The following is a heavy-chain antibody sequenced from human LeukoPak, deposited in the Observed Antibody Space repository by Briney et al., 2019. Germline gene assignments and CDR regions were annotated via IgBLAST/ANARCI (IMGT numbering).Heavy chain of an antibody. J-gene: IGHJ4*02. D-gene: IGHD4-17*01. Sequence: PGGSLRLSCAASGFTFSDYAMHWVRQAPGKGLEWVAVISYDGSNKYYADSVQGRFTISRDNSKNTLYLQMSSLRAEDTAVYYCARRSNYIDYYFEYWGQGTLVTVSS. CDR1: GFTFSDYA. CDR2: ISYDGSNK. CDR3: ARRSNYIDYYFEY. V-gene: IGHV3-30*04.